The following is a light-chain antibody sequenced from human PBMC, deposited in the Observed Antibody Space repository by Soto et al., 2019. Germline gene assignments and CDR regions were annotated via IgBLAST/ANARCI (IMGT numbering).Light chain of an antibody. CDR1: SSDVGDYNY. Sequence: QSALTQPASASGSPGQSVTISCTGTSSDVGDYNYVSWYQHHPGKAPKLMIYEVNKRPSGVPDRFSGSKSGNTASLTVSGLQAEDEADYYCISYAGSNNVCPYVFGTGTKVTVL. CDR2: EVN. J-gene: IGLJ1*01. V-gene: IGLV2-8*01. CDR3: ISYAGSNNVCPYV.